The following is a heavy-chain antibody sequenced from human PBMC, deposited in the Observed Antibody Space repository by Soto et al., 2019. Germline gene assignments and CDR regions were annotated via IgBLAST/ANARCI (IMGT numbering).Heavy chain of an antibody. D-gene: IGHD3-10*01. J-gene: IGHJ3*02. CDR1: GFTFSSYS. V-gene: IGHV3-21*01. CDR3: ARDHYYGSGSYYNDAFDI. CDR2: ISSSSSYI. Sequence: GGSLRLSCAASGFTFSSYSMNWVRQAPGKGLEWVSSISSSSSYIYYADSVKGRFTISRDNAKNSLYLQMNSLRAEDTAVYYCARDHYYGSGSYYNDAFDIWGQGTMVTVSS.